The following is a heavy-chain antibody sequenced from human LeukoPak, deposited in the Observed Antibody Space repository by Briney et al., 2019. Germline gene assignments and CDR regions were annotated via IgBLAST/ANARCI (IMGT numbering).Heavy chain of an antibody. CDR3: ARGFEEYCSSTSCSLFDY. CDR2: IYYSGST. V-gene: IGHV4-59*12. CDR1: GGSISSYY. J-gene: IGHJ4*02. Sequence: SETLSLTCTVSGGSISSYYWSWIRQPPGKGLEWIGYIYYSGSTNYNPSLKSRVTISVDTSKNQFSLKLSSVTAADTAVYYCARGFEEYCSSTSCSLFDYWGQGTLVTVSS. D-gene: IGHD2-2*01.